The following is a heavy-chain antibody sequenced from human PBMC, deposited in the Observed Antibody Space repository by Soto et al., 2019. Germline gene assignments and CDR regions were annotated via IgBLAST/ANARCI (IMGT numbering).Heavy chain of an antibody. CDR3: ASAEMATIQGLAFDI. Sequence: QVQLVESGGGVVQPGRSLRLSCAASGFTFSSYAMHWVRQAPGKGLEWVAVISYDGSNKYYADSVKGRFTISRDNSKNTLYLQMNSLRSEDTAVYYCASAEMATIQGLAFDIWGQGTMVTVSS. D-gene: IGHD5-12*01. V-gene: IGHV3-30-3*01. CDR1: GFTFSSYA. J-gene: IGHJ3*02. CDR2: ISYDGSNK.